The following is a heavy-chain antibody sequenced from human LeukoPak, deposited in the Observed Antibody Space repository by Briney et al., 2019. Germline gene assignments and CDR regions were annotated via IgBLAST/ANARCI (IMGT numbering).Heavy chain of an antibody. V-gene: IGHV1-8*01. CDR3: ARDYGGNSGWFDP. J-gene: IGHJ5*02. D-gene: IGHD4-23*01. Sequence: ASVKVSCKASGYTFTSYDINWVRQATGQGLERMGWMSPNSGNTGYAQKFQGRVSITRDTSISTFYMELSSLRSEDTAVYYCARDYGGNSGWFDPWGQGTLVTVAS. CDR2: MSPNSGNT. CDR1: GYTFTSYD.